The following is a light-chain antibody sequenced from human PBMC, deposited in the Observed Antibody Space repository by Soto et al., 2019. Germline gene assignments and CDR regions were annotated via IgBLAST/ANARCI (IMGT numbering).Light chain of an antibody. CDR1: SRDVGGSNS. CDR2: DVT. Sequence: QSVLTQAASVSGSPGQSITISCTGTSRDVGGSNSVSWYHQHPGKAPKLLIYDVTNRPSGVSNRFSGSKSGNTASLTISGLQAEDEADYYCSSYTSSSTVVFGGGTKLTVL. J-gene: IGLJ2*01. V-gene: IGLV2-14*01. CDR3: SSYTSSSTVV.